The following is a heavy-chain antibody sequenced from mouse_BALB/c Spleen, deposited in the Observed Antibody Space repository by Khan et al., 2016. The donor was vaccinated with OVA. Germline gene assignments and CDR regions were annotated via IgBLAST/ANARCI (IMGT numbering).Heavy chain of an antibody. D-gene: IGHD1-1*01. Sequence: EVELVESGGDLVKPGGSLKLSCAASGFTFSTFGMSWVRQNPDKRLEWVATISSGGTYTYYPDSVKGRFTISRDNAKNTLYLQMCSLRSAATAMYYCGRHWVGLMDYWGQGTSVTVSS. J-gene: IGHJ4*01. CDR3: GRHWVGLMDY. CDR2: ISSGGTYT. V-gene: IGHV5-6*01. CDR1: GFTFSTFG.